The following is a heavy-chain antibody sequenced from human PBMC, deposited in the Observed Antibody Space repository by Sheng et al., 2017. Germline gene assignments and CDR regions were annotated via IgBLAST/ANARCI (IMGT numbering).Heavy chain of an antibody. D-gene: IGHD1-7*01. CDR2: IKEDGSEK. CDR3: ARDNTGTTFDY. J-gene: IGHJ4*02. V-gene: IGHV3-7*01. Sequence: DVQLMESGEAWYSLGGSLRLSCADSGFTFGTYTMTWVRQAPGKGLEWVAQIKEDGSEKYHVASVAGRFTISRDNAKNALYLQMNSLRVEDTAVYYCARDNTGTTFDYWGQGTLVTVSS. CDR1: GFTFGTYT.